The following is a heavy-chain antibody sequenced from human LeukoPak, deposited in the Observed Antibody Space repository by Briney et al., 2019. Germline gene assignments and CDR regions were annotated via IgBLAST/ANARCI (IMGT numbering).Heavy chain of an antibody. Sequence: GGSLRLSCAASGFTFSSYDMHWVRQATGEGREWVSAIGTAGDTYYPGSVKGRFTISRENAKNTMYLQMNSLRAGDTAVYYCARVDSSGYNDYWGQGTLVTVSS. J-gene: IGHJ4*02. V-gene: IGHV3-13*01. CDR3: ARVDSSGYNDY. CDR2: IGTAGDT. CDR1: GFTFSSYD. D-gene: IGHD3-22*01.